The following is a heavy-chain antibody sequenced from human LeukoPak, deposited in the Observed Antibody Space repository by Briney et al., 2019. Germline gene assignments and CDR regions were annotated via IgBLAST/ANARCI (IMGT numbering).Heavy chain of an antibody. V-gene: IGHV3-23*01. J-gene: IGHJ4*02. D-gene: IGHD3-16*01. Sequence: GGSLRLSCAASGFTFSSYAMTWVRQAPGKGLEWVSAISGSGGSTYYADSVKGRFTISRDNAKNTLYLQMNSLRAEDTAVYYFARIDMITFGGIMAPWDYWGQGTLVTVSS. CDR2: ISGSGGST. CDR1: GFTFSSYA. CDR3: ARIDMITFGGIMAPWDY.